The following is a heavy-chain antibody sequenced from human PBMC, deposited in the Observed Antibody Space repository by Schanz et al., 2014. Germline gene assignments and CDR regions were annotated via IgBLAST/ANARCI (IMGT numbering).Heavy chain of an antibody. CDR1: GFTFNSYA. CDR3: ASPSGYSDYGTYFDF. Sequence: DVQLLESGGGLVQPGGSLRLSCAASGFTFNSYAMTWVRQAPGKGLEWVSALSGSGGSTYYADSVKGRFTISRDNSRNTLYLQMNSLRTEDTAVYYCASPSGYSDYGTYFDFWGQGTLXTVSS. CDR2: LSGSGGST. D-gene: IGHD5-12*01. J-gene: IGHJ4*02. V-gene: IGHV3-23*01.